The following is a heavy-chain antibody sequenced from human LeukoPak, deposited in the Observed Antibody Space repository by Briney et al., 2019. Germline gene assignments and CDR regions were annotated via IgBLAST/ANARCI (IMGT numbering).Heavy chain of an antibody. V-gene: IGHV3-11*01. Sequence: GGSLRLSCAASGFTFSDYYMSWIRQAPGKGLEWVSYISSSGSTIYYADSVKGRFTIYRDNAKNSLYLQMNSLRAEDTAVYYCARDPGPLVREPNVYYYYYGMDVWGQGTTVTVSS. CDR1: GFTFSDYY. CDR3: ARDPGPLVREPNVYYYYYGMDV. J-gene: IGHJ6*02. CDR2: ISSSGSTI. D-gene: IGHD3-10*01.